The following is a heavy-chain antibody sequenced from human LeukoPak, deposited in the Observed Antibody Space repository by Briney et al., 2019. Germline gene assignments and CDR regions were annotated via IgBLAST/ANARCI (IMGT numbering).Heavy chain of an antibody. CDR2: IRSKANSYAT. CDR1: GFTFSGSA. CDR3: TRHNVDRPY. J-gene: IGHJ4*02. Sequence: PGGSLRLSCAAAGFTFSGSAMHWVRQASGKGLEWVGRIRSKANSYATAYAASVKGRFTISRDDSKNTAYLQMNSLKTEDTAVYYCTRHNVDRPYWGQGTLVTVSS. V-gene: IGHV3-73*01. D-gene: IGHD3-22*01.